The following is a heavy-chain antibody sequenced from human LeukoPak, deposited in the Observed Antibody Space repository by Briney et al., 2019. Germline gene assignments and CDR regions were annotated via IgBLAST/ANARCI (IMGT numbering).Heavy chain of an antibody. D-gene: IGHD3-22*01. V-gene: IGHV1-69*05. CDR3: VSGRGGGYYYFDY. CDR2: IIPIFGTA. J-gene: IGHJ4*02. CDR1: GGTFISYA. Sequence: SVKVSFKASGGTFISYASSWVRQAPGQGREWMGGIIPIFGTANYAQKFQGRVTITTDEYTSTAYMELSSLRYEYPAVYYCVSGRGGGYYYFDYWAQGPLVTVSS.